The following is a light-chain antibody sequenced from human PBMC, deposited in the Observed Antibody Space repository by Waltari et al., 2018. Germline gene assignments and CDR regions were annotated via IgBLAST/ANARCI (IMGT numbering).Light chain of an antibody. V-gene: IGKV1-9*01. CDR3: QQVKSYPLT. Sequence: DIQLTQSPSFLSASVGQRITITCRASQAIRSYLAWYQQKPGRAPKVLISGASSLQSGVTSRFSGSGSGTEFNLTISSLQPEDSATYYCQQVKSYPLTFGGGTKVEIK. J-gene: IGKJ4*01. CDR1: QAIRSY. CDR2: GAS.